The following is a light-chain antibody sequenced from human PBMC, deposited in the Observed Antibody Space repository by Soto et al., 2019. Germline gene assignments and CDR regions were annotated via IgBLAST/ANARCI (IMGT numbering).Light chain of an antibody. Sequence: QSLLTQPASVSGSPGQSITISCTGTSSDIGGYNSVSWYQQHPGRAPRLIIYEVTNRPSGVSNRFSASKSGNTASLTISGLQAEDEADYYCTSYTPIVTLGSVFGTGTKVTVL. CDR2: EVT. J-gene: IGLJ1*01. CDR3: TSYTPIVTLGSV. V-gene: IGLV2-14*01. CDR1: SSDIGGYNS.